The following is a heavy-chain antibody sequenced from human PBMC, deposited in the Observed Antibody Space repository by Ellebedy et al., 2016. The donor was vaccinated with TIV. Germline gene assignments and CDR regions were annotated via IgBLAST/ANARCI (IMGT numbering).Heavy chain of an antibody. CDR2: INSDGSST. J-gene: IGHJ6*02. CDR3: ARDEHYYYGMDV. CDR1: GFTFSSYW. V-gene: IGHV3-74*01. Sequence: GESLKISCAASGFTFSSYWMHWVRQAPGKGLVWVSRINSDGSSTSYADSVKGRFTISRDNAKNTLYLQMNSLRAEDTAVYYCARDEHYYYGMDVWGQGTTVTVSS.